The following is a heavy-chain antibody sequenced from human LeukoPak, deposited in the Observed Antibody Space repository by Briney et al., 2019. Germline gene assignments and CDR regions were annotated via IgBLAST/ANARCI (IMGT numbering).Heavy chain of an antibody. CDR1: GFSLSTNGVG. Sequence: SGPTQVNPTQTLTLTFTFSGFSLSTNGVGVGWIRQPPGKALERLALLSRNDDKRYTPSLKSRLSITQDTSKNQVVLTMTKMDPVDTATYYCALGSTVITSWDYWGQGTLVTVSS. CDR3: ALGSTVITSWDY. CDR2: LSRNDDK. J-gene: IGHJ4*02. V-gene: IGHV2-5*01. D-gene: IGHD4-23*01.